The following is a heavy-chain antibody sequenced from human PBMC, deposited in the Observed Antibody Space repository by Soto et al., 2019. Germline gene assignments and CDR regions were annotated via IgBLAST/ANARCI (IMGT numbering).Heavy chain of an antibody. D-gene: IGHD6-6*01. CDR1: GFSLTDYT. J-gene: IGHJ1*01. V-gene: IGHV3-21*02. Sequence: EVQLVESGGGLVKPGGSLRLSCAGSGFSLTDYTMSWVRQAPGKGLEWVSSISGSSTYIFYADSVRGRFTVSRDNAKNSLYLQMDSLRVEDTAVYYCARGPCSSSRTSYFQHWGQGTLVSVSS. CDR2: ISGSSTYI. CDR3: ARGPCSSSRTSYFQH.